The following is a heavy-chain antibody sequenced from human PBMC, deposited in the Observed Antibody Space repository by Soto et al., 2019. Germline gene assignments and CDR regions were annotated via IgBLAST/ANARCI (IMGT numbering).Heavy chain of an antibody. CDR1: GFTFSSYG. D-gene: IGHD6-19*01. Sequence: QVQLVESGGGVVQPGRSLRLSCAASGFTFSSYGMHWVRQAPGKGLEWVAVIWYDASNKYYADSVKGRFTISRDNSKNTLYLQMTGVGAEDTAVYSCARDCAGYSGGWYQRGGFDYWGQGTLVTVSS. CDR3: ARDCAGYSGGWYQRGGFDY. J-gene: IGHJ4*02. V-gene: IGHV3-33*01. CDR2: IWYDASNK.